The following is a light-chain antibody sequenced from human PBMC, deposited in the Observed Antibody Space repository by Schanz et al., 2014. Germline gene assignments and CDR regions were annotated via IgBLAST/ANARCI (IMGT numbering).Light chain of an antibody. CDR1: SSDVGGHDY. V-gene: IGLV2-8*01. CDR2: QVT. CDR3: QSYDTSLSRV. J-gene: IGLJ1*01. Sequence: QSALTQPPSASGAPGQSVTISCTGTSSDVGGHDYVSWYQHHPGKAPKVMIYQVTKRPSGVPDRFSGSKSGNTASLTVSGLQAEDEADYFCQSYDTSLSRVFGTGTKLTVL.